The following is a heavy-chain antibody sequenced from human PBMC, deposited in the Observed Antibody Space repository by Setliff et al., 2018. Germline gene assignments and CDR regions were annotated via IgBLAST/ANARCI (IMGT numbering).Heavy chain of an antibody. V-gene: IGHV4-61*02. D-gene: IGHD3-10*01. Sequence: PSQTLSLPCAVSGGSITSGSYYWSWIRQPAGEGLEWIGRLHTSGTTDYNPSLKGRVTISADTSTNHFSLKLTSVTAADTAVYYCARDNRARHYMDVWGKGTTVS. CDR3: ARDNRARHYMDV. CDR1: GGSITSGSYY. CDR2: LHTSGTT. J-gene: IGHJ6*03.